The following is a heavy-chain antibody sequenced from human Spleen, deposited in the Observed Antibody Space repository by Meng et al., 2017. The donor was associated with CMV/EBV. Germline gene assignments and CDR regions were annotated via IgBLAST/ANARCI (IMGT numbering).Heavy chain of an antibody. CDR1: GFRFSDYN. V-gene: IGHV3-48*04. J-gene: IGHJ6*02. D-gene: IGHD4-17*01. CDR2: ISSSSSTI. CDR3: ARVDYVFSMDV. Sequence: GESLKISCAASGFRFSDYNINWVRQAPGKGLEWVSHISSSSSTIYLADSVKGRFTISRDNAKNSLYLQMNSLRAEDTAVYYCARVDYVFSMDVWGQGTTVTVSS.